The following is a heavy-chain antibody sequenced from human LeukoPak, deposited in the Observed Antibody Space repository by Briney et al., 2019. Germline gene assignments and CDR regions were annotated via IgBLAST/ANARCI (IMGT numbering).Heavy chain of an antibody. CDR2: IIPILGIA. V-gene: IGHV1-69*04. D-gene: IGHD2-15*01. CDR1: GGTFSSYA. Sequence: ASVKVSCKASGGTFSSYAISWVRQAPGQGLEWMGRIIPILGIANYAQKFQGRVTITADKSTSTAYMELSSLRSEDTAVYYCARHIPQYCSGGSCYSPPSFDYWGQGTLVTVSS. CDR3: ARHIPQYCSGGSCYSPPSFDY. J-gene: IGHJ4*02.